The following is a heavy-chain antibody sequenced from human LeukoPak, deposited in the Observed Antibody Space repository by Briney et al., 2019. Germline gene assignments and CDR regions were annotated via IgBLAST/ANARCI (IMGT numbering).Heavy chain of an antibody. CDR2: IFYSGST. J-gene: IGHJ4*02. Sequence: SETLSLTCTVSGGSISTSSYYWGWIRQPPGKGLEWIGNIFYSGSTYYNPSLKSRVTISVDTSKNQFSLKLSSVTAADTAVYYCARHRGSSGWYDYWGQGTLVTVSS. CDR1: GGSISTSSYY. CDR3: ARHRGSSGWYDY. D-gene: IGHD6-19*01. V-gene: IGHV4-39*01.